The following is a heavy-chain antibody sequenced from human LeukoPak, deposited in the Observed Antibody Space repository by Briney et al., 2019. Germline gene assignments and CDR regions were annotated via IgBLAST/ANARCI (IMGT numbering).Heavy chain of an antibody. CDR2: VSAYNGNT. CDR3: ARDNGSGSYYNRRYFDY. Sequence: GASVKVSCKASGYTFTGYYMHWVRQATGQGLEWMGWVSAYNGNTNYAQKLQGRVTMTTDTSTSTAYMELRSLRSDDTAVYYCARDNGSGSYYNRRYFDYWGQGTLVTVSS. D-gene: IGHD3-10*01. V-gene: IGHV1-18*04. J-gene: IGHJ4*02. CDR1: GYTFTGYY.